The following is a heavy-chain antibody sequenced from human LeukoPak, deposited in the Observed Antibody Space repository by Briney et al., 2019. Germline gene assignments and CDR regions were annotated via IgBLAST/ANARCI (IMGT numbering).Heavy chain of an antibody. D-gene: IGHD5-12*01. CDR2: ISGSGGST. CDR3: AGVATNDY. J-gene: IGHJ4*02. Sequence: GGSLRPSCTVSGVTISSYGKSWVRQAPGKGLEWVSAISGSGGSTYYADSVKGRFTISRDNSKNTLYLQMNSLRAEDTAVYYCAGVATNDYWGQGTLVTVSS. CDR1: GVTISSYG. V-gene: IGHV3-23*01.